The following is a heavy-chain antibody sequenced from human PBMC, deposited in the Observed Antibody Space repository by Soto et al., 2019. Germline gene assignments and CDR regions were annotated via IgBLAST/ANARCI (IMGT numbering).Heavy chain of an antibody. CDR1: GYTFTSYA. V-gene: IGHV1-3*01. Sequence: ASVKVSCKASGYTFTSYAIHWVRQAPGQRLEWMGWINAGNGNTKYSQKFQGRVIITRDTSAGTAYMELRSLRSEDTAVYYCATPIMAFYWGRGTLVTVSS. J-gene: IGHJ4*02. CDR2: INAGNGNT. CDR3: ATPIMAFY. D-gene: IGHD2-8*01.